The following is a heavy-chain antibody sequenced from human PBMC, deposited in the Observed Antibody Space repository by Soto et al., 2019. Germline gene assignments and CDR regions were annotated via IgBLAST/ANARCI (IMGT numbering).Heavy chain of an antibody. CDR2: IYYSGST. J-gene: IGHJ6*02. CDR1: GGSISSGDYY. CDR3: ARDSSQRYYYYGMDV. Sequence: SETLSLTCTVSGGSISSGDYYWSWIRQPPGKGLEWIGYIYYSGSTYYNPSLKSRVTISVDTSKNQFSLKLSSVTAADTAVYYCARDSSQRYYYYGMDVWGQGTTVTVSS. V-gene: IGHV4-30-4*01.